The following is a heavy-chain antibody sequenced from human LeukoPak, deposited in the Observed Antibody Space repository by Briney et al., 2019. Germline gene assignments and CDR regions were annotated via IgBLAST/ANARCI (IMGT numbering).Heavy chain of an antibody. CDR1: GYTFTSYY. J-gene: IGHJ4*02. CDR3: ARARRLGKAHFDY. Sequence: GASVKVSCKASGYTFTSYYMFWVRQAPGQGLEWMGISNPNSGATSYPQKFQGRITMTGDTSTSTAYLELSSLRSEDTAVYYCARARRLGKAHFDYWGQGTLVTVSS. V-gene: IGHV1-46*01. CDR2: SNPNSGAT. D-gene: IGHD1-26*01.